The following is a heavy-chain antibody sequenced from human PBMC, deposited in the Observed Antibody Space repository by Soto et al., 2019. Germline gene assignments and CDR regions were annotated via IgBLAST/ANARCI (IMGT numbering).Heavy chain of an antibody. J-gene: IGHJ4*02. Sequence: QVQLVQSGAEVKKPGSSVKVSCKASGGTFSSYAISWVRQAPGQGLDWMGGIIPIFGTANYAQKFQGRVTITADESTSTAYMELSSLRSEDTAVYYCARHPYSGWSQLGRWYFDYWGQGTLVTVSS. CDR1: GGTFSSYA. CDR2: IIPIFGTA. D-gene: IGHD6-19*01. CDR3: ARHPYSGWSQLGRWYFDY. V-gene: IGHV1-69*01.